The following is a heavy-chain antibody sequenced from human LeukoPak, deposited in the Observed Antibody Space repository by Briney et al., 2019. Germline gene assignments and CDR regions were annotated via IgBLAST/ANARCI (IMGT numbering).Heavy chain of an antibody. Sequence: SETLSLTCTVSGGSISSGSYYWSWIRQPAGKGLEWIGRIYTSGSTNYNPSLKSRVTMSVDTSKNQFSLKLSSVTAADTAVYYCARDYSGYDGWFDPWGQGTLVTVSS. CDR2: IYTSGST. J-gene: IGHJ5*02. CDR3: ARDYSGYDGWFDP. D-gene: IGHD5-12*01. CDR1: GGSISSGSYY. V-gene: IGHV4-61*02.